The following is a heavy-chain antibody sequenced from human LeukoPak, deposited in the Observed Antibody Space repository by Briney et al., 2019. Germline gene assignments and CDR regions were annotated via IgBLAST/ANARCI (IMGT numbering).Heavy chain of an antibody. J-gene: IGHJ4*02. D-gene: IGHD3-22*01. CDR1: GGTFSSYA. V-gene: IGHV1-69*01. CDR2: IIPIFGTA. Sequence: SVKVSCKASGGTFSSYAISWVRQAPGQGLEWMGGIIPIFGTANYAQKFQGRVTITAVESTSTAYMELSSLRSEDTAVYYCAREPVNYYDSSGYYLHMDYWGQGTLVTVSS. CDR3: AREPVNYYDSSGYYLHMDY.